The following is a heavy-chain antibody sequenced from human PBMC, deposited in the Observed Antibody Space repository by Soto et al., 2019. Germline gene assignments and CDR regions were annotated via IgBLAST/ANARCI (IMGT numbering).Heavy chain of an antibody. D-gene: IGHD5-12*01. CDR2: IIPIFGTA. J-gene: IGHJ4*02. CDR1: GGTFSSYA. V-gene: IGHV1-69*13. CDR3: ARVGGGYDFDY. Sequence: SVKVSCKASGGTFSSYAISWVRRAPGQGLEWMGGIIPIFGTANYAQKFQGRVTITADEPTSTAYMELSSLRSEDTAVYYCARVGGGYDFDYWGQGTLVTVSS.